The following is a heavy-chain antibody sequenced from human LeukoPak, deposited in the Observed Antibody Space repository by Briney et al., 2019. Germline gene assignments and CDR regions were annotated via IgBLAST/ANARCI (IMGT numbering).Heavy chain of an antibody. CDR1: GFSFNNYV. J-gene: IGHJ4*02. V-gene: IGHV3-23*01. CDR2: ISGDGART. CDR3: AKTVVVITFRFDS. Sequence: GGSLRLSCAASGFSFNNYVMSWVRQAPGRGLEWVSAISGDGARTYYADSVKGRFTISRDNSKNTLDLQMNSLRAEDTAIYYCAKTVVVITFRFDSWGQGSLVTVSS. D-gene: IGHD2-21*01.